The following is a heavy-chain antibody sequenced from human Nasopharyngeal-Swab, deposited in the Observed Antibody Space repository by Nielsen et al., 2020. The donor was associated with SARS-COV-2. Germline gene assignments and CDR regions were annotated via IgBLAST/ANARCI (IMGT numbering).Heavy chain of an antibody. CDR3: ARDHYGDYGLVDY. CDR2: ISSSSSYT. CDR1: GFTFSDYY. Sequence: GGSLRLSCAASGFTFSDYYMSWIRQAPGKGLEWVSYISSSSSYTNYADSVKGRFTISRDNAKNSLYLQMNSLRAEDTAVYYCARDHYGDYGLVDYWGQGTLVTVSS. V-gene: IGHV3-11*06. D-gene: IGHD4-17*01. J-gene: IGHJ4*02.